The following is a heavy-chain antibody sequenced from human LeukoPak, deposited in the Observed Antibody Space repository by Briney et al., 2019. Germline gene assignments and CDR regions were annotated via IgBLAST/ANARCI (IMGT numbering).Heavy chain of an antibody. V-gene: IGHV3-7*02. D-gene: IGHD1-26*01. CDR3: SRALVGGTNYFDP. CDR1: GFTFSRYW. CDR2: INRDGSEK. Sequence: PGGSLRLSCAASGFTFSRYWMNWVRQAPGKGLEWVANINRDGSEKYYVDSVRGRFTISRDNAKNSLYLQMNSPRADDTAVYYCSRALVGGTNYFDPWGQGTLVTVSS. J-gene: IGHJ5*02.